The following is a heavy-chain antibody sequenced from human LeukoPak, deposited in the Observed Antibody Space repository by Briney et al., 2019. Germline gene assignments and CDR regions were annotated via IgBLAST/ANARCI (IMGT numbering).Heavy chain of an antibody. V-gene: IGHV3-23*01. CDR2: ISGSGGST. CDR3: ATSRVRYYYDSSGYYPNFDY. Sequence: PGGSLRLSCAASGFTFSSYAMSWVRQAPGKGLEWVSAISGSGGSTHYADSVKGRFTISRDNSKNTLYQQMNSLRAEDTAVYYCATSRVRYYYDSSGYYPNFDYWGQGTLVTVSS. CDR1: GFTFSSYA. J-gene: IGHJ4*02. D-gene: IGHD3-22*01.